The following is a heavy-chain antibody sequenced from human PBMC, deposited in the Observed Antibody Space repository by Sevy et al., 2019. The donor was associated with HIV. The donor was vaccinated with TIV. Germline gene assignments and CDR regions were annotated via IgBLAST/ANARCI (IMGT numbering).Heavy chain of an antibody. Sequence: GGSLRLSCAASGFTFSSYWMHWVRRAPGKGLVWVSRINSDGSSTSYADSVKGRFTISRDNAKNTLYLQMNSLRAEDTAVYYCARDLNFNYYDSSGYFDYWGQGTLVTVSS. D-gene: IGHD3-22*01. CDR1: GFTFSSYW. CDR2: INSDGSST. V-gene: IGHV3-74*01. J-gene: IGHJ4*02. CDR3: ARDLNFNYYDSSGYFDY.